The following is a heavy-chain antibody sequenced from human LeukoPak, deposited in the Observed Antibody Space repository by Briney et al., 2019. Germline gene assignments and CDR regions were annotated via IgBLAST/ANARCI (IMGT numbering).Heavy chain of an antibody. Sequence: GGSLRLSCAASGFTFSSYAMHWVRQAPGKGLEWVAVISHAVSNKYYADSVKGRFTISRDNSKNTLYLQMNSLRAEDTAVYYCARDLIKNVLVITSGYFDYWGQGTRVPVSS. CDR1: GFTFSSYA. J-gene: IGHJ4*02. D-gene: IGHD3-22*01. V-gene: IGHV3-30*04. CDR2: ISHAVSNK. CDR3: ARDLIKNVLVITSGYFDY.